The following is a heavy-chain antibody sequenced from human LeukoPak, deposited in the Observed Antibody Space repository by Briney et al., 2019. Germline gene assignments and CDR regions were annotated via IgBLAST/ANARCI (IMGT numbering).Heavy chain of an antibody. CDR2: MYHSGST. D-gene: IGHD2-2*01. CDR3: ARDRCSSTSCYYGVDY. V-gene: IGHV4-38-2*02. CDR1: GYSISSGYY. J-gene: IGHJ4*02. Sequence: SETLSLTCAVSGYSISSGYYWGWIRQPPGKGLKWIGSMYHSGSTSYNPSLKSRVTISVDTSKNQLSLKLSSVTAADTAVYYCARDRCSSTSCYYGVDYWGQGTLVTVSS.